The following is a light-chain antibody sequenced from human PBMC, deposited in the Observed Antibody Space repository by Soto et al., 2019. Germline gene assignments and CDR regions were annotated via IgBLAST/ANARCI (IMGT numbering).Light chain of an antibody. V-gene: IGLV1-47*02. CDR3: AAWDDSLSGVV. CDR1: SSNIGGNY. CDR2: SNT. J-gene: IGLJ2*01. Sequence: QLVLTQPPSASGTPGQRVSISCSGSSSNIGGNYVYWYQQLPGTAPKLLIYSNTQRPSGVPDRFSGSKSGTSASLAISGLRSEDEADYYCAAWDDSLSGVVFGGGTKLTVL.